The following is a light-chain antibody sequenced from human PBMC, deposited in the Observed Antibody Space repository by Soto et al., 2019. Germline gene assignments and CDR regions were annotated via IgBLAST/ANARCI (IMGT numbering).Light chain of an antibody. CDR1: QTVKNN. CDR3: QQTYRRPLT. CDR2: GSY. J-gene: IGKJ1*01. Sequence: DIQMTQYPSSVSSSVGDSVSFACHSSQTVKNNVNWYQHKRGKAPKLLSSGSYNLQNGVPPRFSGSGHGTDLTLTLHGPQPEDAATYCCQQTYRRPLTFGQGPRV. V-gene: IGKV1-39*01.